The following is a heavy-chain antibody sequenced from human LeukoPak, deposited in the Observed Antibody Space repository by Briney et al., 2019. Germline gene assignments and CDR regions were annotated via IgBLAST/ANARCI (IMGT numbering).Heavy chain of an antibody. D-gene: IGHD6-13*01. CDR3: ARGNSSSWPLDY. J-gene: IGHJ4*02. Sequence: SETLSLTCTVSGGSINNYYWNWIRQPPGKGLEWIAYIYYSGSTNYNPSLKSRVTISVDTSKNQFSLKLASVTTADTAVYYCARGNSSSWPLDYWGQGTLVTVSS. CDR1: GGSINNYY. V-gene: IGHV4-59*01. CDR2: IYYSGST.